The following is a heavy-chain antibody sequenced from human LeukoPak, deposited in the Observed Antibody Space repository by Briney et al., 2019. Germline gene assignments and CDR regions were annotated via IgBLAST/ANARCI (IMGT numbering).Heavy chain of an antibody. Sequence: QPGKSLRLSCAASGFTFSTYAMHWVRQAPGKGLEWLAAISYDGSNTYYADSVKGRFSISRDNARNKNTLYLQMNSLRAEDTALYYCARGYGNVILLFGEFSWGQGTFVTVSS. J-gene: IGHJ4*02. CDR2: ISYDGSNT. V-gene: IGHV3-30*16. CDR3: ARGYGNVILLFGEFS. CDR1: GFTFSTYA. D-gene: IGHD3-10*01.